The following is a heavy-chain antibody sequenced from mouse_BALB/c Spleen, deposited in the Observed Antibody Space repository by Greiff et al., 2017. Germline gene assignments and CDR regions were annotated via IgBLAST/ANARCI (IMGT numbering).Heavy chain of an antibody. CDR1: GYSITSDYA. V-gene: IGHV3-2*02. Sequence: EVQLQESGPGLVKPSQSLSLTCTVTGYSITSDYAWNWIRQFPGNKLEWMGYISYSGSTSYNPSLKSRISITRDTSKNQFFLQLNSVTTEDTATYYCARYYYGSSYPFAYWGQGTLVTVSA. CDR3: ARYYYGSSYPFAY. CDR2: ISYSGST. D-gene: IGHD1-1*01. J-gene: IGHJ3*01.